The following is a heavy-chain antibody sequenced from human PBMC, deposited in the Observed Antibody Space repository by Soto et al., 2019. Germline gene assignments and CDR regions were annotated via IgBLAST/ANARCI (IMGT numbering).Heavy chain of an antibody. J-gene: IGHJ5*02. D-gene: IGHD6-13*01. V-gene: IGHV4-59*01. CDR2: IFYSGNT. CDR1: GGPISGYY. CDR3: ARGGSSWSNWFDP. Sequence: NPSETLSLTCTVSGGPISGYYWSWFRQPPGKGLEWIGYIFYSGNTNYNPSLKSRVTISIDTSKSQFSLKLSSVTAADTAVYYCARGGSSWSNWFDPWGQGTLVTVSS.